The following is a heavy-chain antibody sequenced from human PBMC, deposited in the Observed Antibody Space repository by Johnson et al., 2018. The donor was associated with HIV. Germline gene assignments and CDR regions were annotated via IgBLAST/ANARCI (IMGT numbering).Heavy chain of an antibody. CDR1: GFTLSSYT. V-gene: IGHV3-30*04. CDR2: ISYDGSNK. J-gene: IGHJ3*02. D-gene: IGHD1-26*01. CDR3: ARDLSGNYGDAFDI. Sequence: QVKLVESGGGVVQPGRSLRLSCAASGFTLSSYTIHWVRQAPGKGLEWVAVISYDGSNKKYADSVKGRFTISRDNSKNTLYLQMNSLRAADTAVYYCARDLSGNYGDAFDIWGQGTMVTVSS.